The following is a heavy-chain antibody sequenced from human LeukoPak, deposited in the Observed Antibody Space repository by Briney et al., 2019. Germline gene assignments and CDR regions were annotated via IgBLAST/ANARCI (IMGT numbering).Heavy chain of an antibody. V-gene: IGHV4-4*02. CDR1: GGSISSSNW. CDR3: AREPIAAADTYFDY. Sequence: SGTLSLTCAVSGGSISSSNWWSWVRQPPGKGLEWIGEIYHSGSTNYNPSLKSRVTISVDKSKNQFSLKLSSVTAADTAVYYCAREPIAAADTYFDYWGQGTLVTVSS. J-gene: IGHJ4*02. CDR2: IYHSGST. D-gene: IGHD6-13*01.